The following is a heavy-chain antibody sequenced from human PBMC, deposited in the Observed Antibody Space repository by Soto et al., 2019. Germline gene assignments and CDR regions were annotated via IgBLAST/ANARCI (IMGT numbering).Heavy chain of an antibody. J-gene: IGHJ4*02. CDR2: ISSSSSYI. Sequence: PVGSLRLSCAASGFTFSSYRMNWVRQAPGKGLEWVSSISSSSSYIYYADSVKGRFTISRDNAKNSLYLQMNSLRAEGTAVYYCARDGDTAMAPFDYWGQGTLVTVSS. CDR3: ARDGDTAMAPFDY. D-gene: IGHD5-18*01. V-gene: IGHV3-21*01. CDR1: GFTFSSYR.